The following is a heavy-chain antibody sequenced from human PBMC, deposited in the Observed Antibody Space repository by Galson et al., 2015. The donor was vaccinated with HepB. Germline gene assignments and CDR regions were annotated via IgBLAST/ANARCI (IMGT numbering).Heavy chain of an antibody. V-gene: IGHV3-23*01. CDR2: ISGNGAGT. CDR3: AKGGQGIYGDYYYGMDV. J-gene: IGHJ6*02. D-gene: IGHD4-17*01. CDR1: GFTFSNYA. Sequence: SLRLSCAASGFTFSNYAMSWVRQAPGKGLEWVSGISGNGAGTYYADSVKGRFTISRDNSKNTLYLQMNSLRAEDTAVYYCAKGGQGIYGDYYYGMDVWGQGTTVTVSS.